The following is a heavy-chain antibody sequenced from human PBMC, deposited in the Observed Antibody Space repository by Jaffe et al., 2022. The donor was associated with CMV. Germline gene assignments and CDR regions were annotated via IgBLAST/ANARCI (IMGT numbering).Heavy chain of an antibody. CDR2: INHSGST. CDR3: AREAYYDSSGYSWFDP. Sequence: QVQLQQWGAGLLKPSETLSLTCAVYGGSFSGYYWSWIRQPPGKGLEWIGEINHSGSTNYNPSLKSRVTISVDTSKNQFSLKLSSVTAADTAVYYCAREAYYDSSGYSWFDPWGQGTLVTVSS. D-gene: IGHD3-22*01. V-gene: IGHV4-34*01. J-gene: IGHJ5*02. CDR1: GGSFSGYY.